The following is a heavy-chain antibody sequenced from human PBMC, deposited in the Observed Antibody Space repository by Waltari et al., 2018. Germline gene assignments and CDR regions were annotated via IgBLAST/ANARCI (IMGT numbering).Heavy chain of an antibody. CDR2: IWEDGRNK. V-gene: IGHV3-33*01. CDR3: ARVEDDSSGYFAFDY. J-gene: IGHJ4*02. D-gene: IGHD3-22*01. CDR1: GFTFSSYG. Sequence: QVQLVESGGGVVQPGRSLRLSCAASGFTFSSYGMHWVRQAPGKGLAWVAVIWEDGRNKDYADSVKGRFTISRDNSKNTLYLQMNSLRAEDTAVYYCARVEDDSSGYFAFDYWGQGTLVTVSS.